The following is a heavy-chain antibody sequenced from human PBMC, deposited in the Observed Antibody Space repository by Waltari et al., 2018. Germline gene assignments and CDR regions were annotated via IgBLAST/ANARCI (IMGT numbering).Heavy chain of an antibody. CDR2: IYYSGST. Sequence: QVQLQESGPGLVKPSETLSLTCTVSGGSISSYYWSWIRQPPGKGLEWIGYIYYSGSTNYNPSLKSRVTISVDTSKNQFSLKLSSVTAADTAVYYCARRSGDFWSGYYFDYWGQGTLVTVSS. CDR1: GGSISSYY. V-gene: IGHV4-59*01. CDR3: ARRSGDFWSGYYFDY. J-gene: IGHJ4*02. D-gene: IGHD3-3*01.